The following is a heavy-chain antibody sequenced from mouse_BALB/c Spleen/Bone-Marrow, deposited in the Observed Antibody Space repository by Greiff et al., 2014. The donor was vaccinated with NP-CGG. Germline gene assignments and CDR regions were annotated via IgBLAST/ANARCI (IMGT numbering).Heavy chain of an antibody. V-gene: IGHV14-3*02. J-gene: IGHJ2*01. CDR1: GFNIKDTY. Sequence: EVQLQESGAELVKPGASVKLSCTASGFNIKDTYMHWVKQRPEQGLEWIGRIDPANGNTKYDPKFQGKATITADTSSNTAYLQLSSLTSEDTAVYYCATDSSGYLDYWGQGTTLTVSS. CDR3: ATDSSGYLDY. D-gene: IGHD3-2*01. CDR2: IDPANGNT.